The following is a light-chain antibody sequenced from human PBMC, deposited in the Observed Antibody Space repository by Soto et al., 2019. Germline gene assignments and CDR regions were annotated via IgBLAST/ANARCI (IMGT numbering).Light chain of an antibody. CDR3: QQYASSPLT. Sequence: EIVLTQSPGTLFLSPGERATLSCRASQSVGRDYLAWYQQKPGQAPRLLIYHASSRATGIPDRFSGSGSGTDFTLTISRLEPEDFAEFYCQQYASSPLTFGGGTKVEIK. V-gene: IGKV3-20*01. CDR1: QSVGRDY. J-gene: IGKJ4*01. CDR2: HAS.